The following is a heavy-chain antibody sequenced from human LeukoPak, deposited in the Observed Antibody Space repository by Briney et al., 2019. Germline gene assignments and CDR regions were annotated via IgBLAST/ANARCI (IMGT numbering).Heavy chain of an antibody. CDR2: IYYSGST. CDR3: ARQTGSGLFILP. V-gene: IGHV4-39*01. D-gene: IGHD3/OR15-3a*01. Sequence: PSETLSLTCTVSGDSISSGGYFWVWIRQPPGKGLEWIGSIYYSGSTYYNSSLKSQVSISIDTSKNQFSLRLTSVTAADTAVYYCARQTGSGLFILPGGQGTLVTVSS. J-gene: IGHJ4*02. CDR1: GDSISSGGYF.